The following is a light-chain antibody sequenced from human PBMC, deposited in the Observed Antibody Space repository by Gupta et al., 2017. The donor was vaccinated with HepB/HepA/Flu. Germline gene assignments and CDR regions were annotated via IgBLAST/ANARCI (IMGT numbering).Light chain of an antibody. V-gene: IGLV1-47*01. CDR3: AAWDDSLSGWV. CDR2: RNI. Sequence: QPVLSPPPSASGSPGQRVTISCSGSSSNIGTNYVYWYQQLPGTAPKLLIYRNIHRPSGVPDRFSGSKSGTSVSLAISGVRSEDEADYYCAAWDDSLSGWVFGGGTKLTVL. CDR1: SSNIGTNY. J-gene: IGLJ3*02.